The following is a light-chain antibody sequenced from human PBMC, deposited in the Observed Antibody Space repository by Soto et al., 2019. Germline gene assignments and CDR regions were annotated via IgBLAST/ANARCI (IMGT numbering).Light chain of an antibody. J-gene: IGKJ1*01. Sequence: DIQMTQSPSTLPASVGDRVTITRRASQSISNWLAWYQRKPGTAPKVLIYHASNLQSGVPSRFSGSGSGTEFTLTISSLQPDDFATYYCQQYNSYSFGQGTKVDIK. CDR2: HAS. CDR3: QQYNSYS. V-gene: IGKV1-5*01. CDR1: QSISNW.